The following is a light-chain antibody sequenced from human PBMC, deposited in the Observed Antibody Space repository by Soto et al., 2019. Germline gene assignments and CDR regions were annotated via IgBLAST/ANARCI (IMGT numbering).Light chain of an antibody. CDR3: QQYDTWPPFT. J-gene: IGKJ4*01. CDR2: GAS. Sequence: EIVMTQSPATLFVSSGERATLSCRASQSVSSNLAWYQQKPGQAPRLLIYGASTRATGIPARFSGSGSGTEFTLTISSLQSEDFAVYYCQQYDTWPPFTFGGGTKVEIK. CDR1: QSVSSN. V-gene: IGKV3-15*01.